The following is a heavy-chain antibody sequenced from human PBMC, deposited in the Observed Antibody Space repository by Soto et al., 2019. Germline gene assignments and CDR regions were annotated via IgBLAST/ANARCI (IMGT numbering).Heavy chain of an antibody. CDR1: GGSISSYY. V-gene: IGHV4-59*01. CDR3: ARDDSSGYYFDY. J-gene: IGHJ4*02. CDR2: IYYSGST. Sequence: SETLSLTCTVSGGSISSYYWSWIRQPPGKGLERIGYIYYSGSTNYNPSLKSRVTISVDTSKNQFSLKLSSVTAADTAVYYCARDDSSGYYFDYWGQGTLVTVSS. D-gene: IGHD3-22*01.